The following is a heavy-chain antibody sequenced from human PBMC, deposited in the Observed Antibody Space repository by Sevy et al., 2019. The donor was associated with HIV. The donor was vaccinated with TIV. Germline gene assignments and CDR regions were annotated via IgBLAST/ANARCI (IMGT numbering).Heavy chain of an antibody. CDR2: VSGSGGGGSHGST. CDR1: GFTFSSYG. CDR3: AKTADFWSGYPN. J-gene: IGHJ4*02. D-gene: IGHD3-3*01. V-gene: IGHV3-23*01. Sequence: GESLKISCAASGFTFSSYGMNWVRQAPGKGLEWVSAVSGSGGGGSHGSTYYADSVKGRFTISRVNSKNTLYLQMNSLRAEDTAVYYCAKTADFWSGYPNWGQGTLVTVSS.